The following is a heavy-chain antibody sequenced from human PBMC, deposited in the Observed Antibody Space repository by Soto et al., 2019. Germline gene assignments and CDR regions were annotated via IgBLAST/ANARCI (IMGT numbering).Heavy chain of an antibody. D-gene: IGHD2-8*02. Sequence: SETLSLTCSVSGGSISSNIYYWGRIRQPPGTGLEWIGEINNSGSTNYNPSLKSRVTISVDTSKNQFSLKLTSVTAADTAVYYCARDKITGLFDYWGQGTLVTVSS. J-gene: IGHJ4*02. CDR3: ARDKITGLFDY. CDR2: INNSGST. CDR1: GGSISSNIYY. V-gene: IGHV4-39*07.